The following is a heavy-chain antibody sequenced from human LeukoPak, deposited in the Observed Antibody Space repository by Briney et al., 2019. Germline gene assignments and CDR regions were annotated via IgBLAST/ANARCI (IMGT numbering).Heavy chain of an antibody. V-gene: IGHV1-18*04. J-gene: IGHJ5*02. CDR1: GYTFTGYY. CDR2: ISAYNGNT. Sequence: ASVKVSCKASGYTFTGYYMHWVRQAPGQGLEWMGWISAYNGNTNYAQKLQGRVTLTTDTSTSTVYMELRSLRSDDTAVYYCAREYYDILTAPGGWFDPWGQGTLVTVSS. CDR3: AREYYDILTAPGGWFDP. D-gene: IGHD3-9*01.